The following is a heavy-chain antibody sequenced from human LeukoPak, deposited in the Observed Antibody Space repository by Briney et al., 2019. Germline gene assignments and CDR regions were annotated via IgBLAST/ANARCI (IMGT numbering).Heavy chain of an antibody. CDR2: ISGSGTIT. CDR3: AKDREYSSSLGVFDY. D-gene: IGHD6-6*01. V-gene: IGHV3-23*01. J-gene: IGHJ4*02. CDR1: GFTFSNYA. Sequence: GGSLRLSCAASGFTFSNYAMSWVRQAPGKGLEWVSAISGSGTITYYADSVKGRFTISRDTSKRTLFLQMNSLRAEDTAVYYCAKDREYSSSLGVFDYWGQGTLVTVSS.